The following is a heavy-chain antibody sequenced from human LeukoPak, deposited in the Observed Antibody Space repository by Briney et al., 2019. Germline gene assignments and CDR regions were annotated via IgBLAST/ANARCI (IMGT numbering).Heavy chain of an antibody. CDR3: ARVDSSNWYDSRGYFDY. V-gene: IGHV4-59*01. CDR2: IYSSGST. CDR1: GGSIRGYY. J-gene: IGHJ4*02. Sequence: SETLSLTCNVSGGSIRGYYWSWIRQPPGKGLEWIGYIYSSGSTNYNPSLKSRVTMSVDTSKNQFSLKVSSVTAADTAVYYCARVDSSNWYDSRGYFDYWGQGTLVTVSS. D-gene: IGHD6-13*01.